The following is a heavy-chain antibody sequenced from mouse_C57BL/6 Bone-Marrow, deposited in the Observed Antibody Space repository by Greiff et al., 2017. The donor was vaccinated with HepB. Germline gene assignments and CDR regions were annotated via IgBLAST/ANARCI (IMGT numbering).Heavy chain of an antibody. Sequence: EVQLQQSGPELVKPGASVKIPCKASGYTFTDYNMDWVKQSHGKSLEWIGDINPNNGGTIYNQKFKGKATLTVDKSSSTAYMELRSLTSEDTAVYDGARDYGSSYTLPYFDYWGQGTTLTVSS. V-gene: IGHV1-18*01. CDR1: GYTFTDYN. CDR2: INPNNGGT. CDR3: ARDYGSSYTLPYFDY. D-gene: IGHD1-1*01. J-gene: IGHJ2*01.